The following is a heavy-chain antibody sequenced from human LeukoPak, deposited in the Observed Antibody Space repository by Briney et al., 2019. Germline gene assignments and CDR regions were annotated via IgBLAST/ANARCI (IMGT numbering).Heavy chain of an antibody. J-gene: IGHJ4*02. CDR1: GFTSSSYA. D-gene: IGHD3-10*01. CDR2: ISGSGGST. Sequence: GGSLRLSCAASGFTSSSYAMSWVRQAPGKGLEWVSAISGSGGSTYYADSVKGRFTISRDNSKNTLYLQMNSLRAEDTAVYYCATSPMVRGGNGEGDYFDYWGQGTLVTVSS. V-gene: IGHV3-23*01. CDR3: ATSPMVRGGNGEGDYFDY.